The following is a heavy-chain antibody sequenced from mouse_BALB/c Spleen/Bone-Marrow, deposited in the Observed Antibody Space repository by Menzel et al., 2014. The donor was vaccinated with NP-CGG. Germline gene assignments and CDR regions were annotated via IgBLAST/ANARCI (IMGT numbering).Heavy chain of an antibody. CDR3: TRSDYYYYQSWFSY. V-gene: IGHV1S81*02. Sequence: VQLQQSGAELVKPGASVKLSCKTSGYTFTNYYIYWVKQRPGQGLEWIGEINPRNGGSNFNEKLKSKATLTVDKSSSTAYIQLSTLTSDNSAVYYFTRSDYYYYQSWFSYWGQGTLVTVSA. CDR2: INPRNGGS. D-gene: IGHD2-4*01. CDR1: GYTFTNYY. J-gene: IGHJ3*01.